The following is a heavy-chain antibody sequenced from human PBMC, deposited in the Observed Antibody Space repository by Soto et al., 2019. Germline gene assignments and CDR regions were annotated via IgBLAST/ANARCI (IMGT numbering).Heavy chain of an antibody. V-gene: IGHV1-18*01. CDR1: GYPYTKYG. CDR2: ISGYNGNT. D-gene: IGHD3-3*01. CDR3: ARVAVLIPIFYGMDA. Sequence: QVQLVQSGPEVKKPGASVKVSCTASGYPYTKYGITWVRQAPGQGLEWMGWISGYNGNTNYAQNMQGRVTLTTDTSMRTAYMELKSLRPDDTAIYYCARVAVLIPIFYGMDAWGQGTAVIVSS. J-gene: IGHJ6*02.